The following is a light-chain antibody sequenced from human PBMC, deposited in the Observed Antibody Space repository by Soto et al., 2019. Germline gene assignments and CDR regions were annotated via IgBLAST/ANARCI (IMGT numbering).Light chain of an antibody. Sequence: QSALTQPASVSGSPGQSITISCTGTSSDVGGYNYVSWYQQHPGKAPKLMIYEVSNRPSGVSNRFSGSKSGNTASLTTSGLQAEDEADYYCSSYTSSSPHVFGTGTKLTVL. CDR3: SSYTSSSPHV. CDR1: SSDVGGYNY. CDR2: EVS. J-gene: IGLJ1*01. V-gene: IGLV2-14*01.